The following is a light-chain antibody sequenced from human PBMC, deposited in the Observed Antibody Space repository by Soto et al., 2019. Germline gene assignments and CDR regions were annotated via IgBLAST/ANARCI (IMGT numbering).Light chain of an antibody. CDR3: CSFTTGNTAYV. J-gene: IGLJ1*01. Sequence: HSVLPQRASVSGSPGQSITISCTGTSSDVGGYNYVSWYQQHPGKAPKLIIYEVTNRPSGVSTRFSGSKSANTASLTISGLQAEDEAEYYCCSFTTGNTAYVFGTGTKV. CDR2: EVT. CDR1: SSDVGGYNY. V-gene: IGLV2-14*01.